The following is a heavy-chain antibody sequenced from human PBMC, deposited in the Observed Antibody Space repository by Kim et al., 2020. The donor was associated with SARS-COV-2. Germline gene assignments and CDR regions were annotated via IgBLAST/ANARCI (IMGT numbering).Heavy chain of an antibody. CDR2: IYYSGST. D-gene: IGHD6-13*01. V-gene: IGHV4-39*01. Sequence: SETLSLTCTVSGGSISSSSYYWGWIRQPPGKGLEWIGSIYYSGSTYYNPSLKSRVTISVDTSKNQFSLKLSSVTAADTAVYYCARHDFVTAAGSLFDYWGQGTLVTVSS. CDR1: GGSISSSSYY. CDR3: ARHDFVTAAGSLFDY. J-gene: IGHJ4*02.